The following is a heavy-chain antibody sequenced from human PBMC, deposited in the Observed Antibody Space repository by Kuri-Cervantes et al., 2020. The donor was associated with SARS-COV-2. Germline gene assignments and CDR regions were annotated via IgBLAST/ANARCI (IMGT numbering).Heavy chain of an antibody. CDR3: AADSRGSGSYHYGMDV. J-gene: IGHJ6*04. CDR1: GFTFTSSA. D-gene: IGHD3-10*01. CDR2: IVVGSGNT. Sequence: SVKVSCKASGFTFTSSAVQWVRQARGQRLECIGWIVVGSGNTNYAQKFQERVTITRDMSTSTAYMELSSLRSEDTAVYYCAADSRGSGSYHYGMDVWGKGTTVTVSS. V-gene: IGHV1-58*01.